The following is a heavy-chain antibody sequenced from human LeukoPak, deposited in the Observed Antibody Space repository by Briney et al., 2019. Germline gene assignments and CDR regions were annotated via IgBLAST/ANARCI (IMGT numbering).Heavy chain of an antibody. D-gene: IGHD3-10*01. CDR3: ARHKAYGSGSYAPYYFDY. Sequence: KPSETLSLTCTVSGYSISSDYYWGWIRQPPGKGLEWIGSINQSGSTNYNPSLKSRVTISVDTSQNQFSLKLNSVTAADTAVYYCARHKAYGSGSYAPYYFDYWGQGTQVTVSS. J-gene: IGHJ4*02. CDR2: INQSGST. V-gene: IGHV4-38-2*02. CDR1: GYSISSDYY.